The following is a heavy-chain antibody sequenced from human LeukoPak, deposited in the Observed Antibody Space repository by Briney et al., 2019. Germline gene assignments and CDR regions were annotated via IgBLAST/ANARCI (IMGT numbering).Heavy chain of an antibody. D-gene: IGHD5/OR15-5a*01. V-gene: IGHV1-69*05. CDR1: GGTFSSYI. Sequence: GASVKVSCKASGGTFSSYIITWVRQAPGQGLEWMGGIIPLFNTPTYAQKFQGRVTITTDDSTHTFYVELRSLRSEDTAVYYCERVYRYYFYTDVWGKGTTVTVSS. CDR2: IIPLFNTP. J-gene: IGHJ6*03. CDR3: ERVYRYYFYTDV.